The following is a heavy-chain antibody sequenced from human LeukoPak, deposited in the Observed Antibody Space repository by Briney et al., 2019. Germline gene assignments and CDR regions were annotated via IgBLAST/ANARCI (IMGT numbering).Heavy chain of an antibody. Sequence: SETLSLTCTVSGGSTSSSSYYWGWIRQPPGKGLEWIGSIYYSGSTYYNPSLKSRVTISVDTSKNQFSLKLSSVTAADTAVYYCARRGYDSSGSYRNYWGQGTLVTVSS. CDR1: GGSTSSSSYY. CDR2: IYYSGST. J-gene: IGHJ4*02. CDR3: ARRGYDSSGSYRNY. D-gene: IGHD3-22*01. V-gene: IGHV4-39*01.